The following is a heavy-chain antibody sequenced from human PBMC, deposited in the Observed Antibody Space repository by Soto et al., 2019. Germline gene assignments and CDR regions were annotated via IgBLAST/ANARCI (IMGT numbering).Heavy chain of an antibody. D-gene: IGHD6-6*01. V-gene: IGHV3-64*01. Sequence: EVQLAESGGGLAQPGGSLRLSCAASGFTLSGYAMDWVRQAPGKGLEYVSGISSNGVGTYYAKSVQGRFTISRDNSKNTVYLQMGSLRPEDMAVYYCARRARPDFYYMDVWGTGTTVTVSS. CDR2: ISSNGVGT. CDR1: GFTLSGYA. J-gene: IGHJ6*03. CDR3: ARRARPDFYYMDV.